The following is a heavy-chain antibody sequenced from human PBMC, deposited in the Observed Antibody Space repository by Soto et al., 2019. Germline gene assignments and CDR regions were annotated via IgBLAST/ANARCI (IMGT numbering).Heavy chain of an antibody. CDR2: IYYSGST. Sequence: PSETLSLTCTVSGGSISSSSYYWGWIRPPPGKGLEWIGSIYYSGSTYYNPSLKSRVTISVDTSKNQFSLKLSSVTAADTAVYYCARHERSGPTNNWFDPWGQGTRVTVSS. J-gene: IGHJ5*02. CDR3: ARHERSGPTNNWFDP. D-gene: IGHD1-1*01. V-gene: IGHV4-39*01. CDR1: GGSISSSSYY.